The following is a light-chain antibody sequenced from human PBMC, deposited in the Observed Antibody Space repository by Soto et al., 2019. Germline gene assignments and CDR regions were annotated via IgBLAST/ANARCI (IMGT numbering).Light chain of an antibody. J-gene: IGKJ2*01. V-gene: IGKV3-15*01. Sequence: EVVMTQSPDTLSVSQGERATLSCRASQSVSSNLAWYQQKPGQAPRLLIYGASTRATGIPARFSGSGSGTEFTLTISSLQSEDFAVYYCQQYNNWPRIAFG. CDR1: QSVSSN. CDR3: QQYNNWPRIA. CDR2: GAS.